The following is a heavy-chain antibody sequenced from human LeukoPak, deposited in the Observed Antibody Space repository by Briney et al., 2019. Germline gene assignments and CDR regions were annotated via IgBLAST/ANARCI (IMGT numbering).Heavy chain of an antibody. CDR1: GXSISSSSDY. Sequence: PSETLSLTCTVSGXSISSSSDYWGWIRQPPGKGLELIGSMYYSGSTYDNPSLKRRVTTSVDTSKNQFSLKLSSVTAADTAVYYCARLDGDHFDYWGQGTLVTVSS. J-gene: IGHJ4*02. V-gene: IGHV4-39*01. CDR3: ARLDGDHFDY. CDR2: MYYSGST. D-gene: IGHD4-17*01.